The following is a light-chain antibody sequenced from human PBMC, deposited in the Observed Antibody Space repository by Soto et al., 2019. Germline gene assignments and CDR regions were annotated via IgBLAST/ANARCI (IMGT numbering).Light chain of an antibody. CDR1: QSVSSSY. V-gene: IGKV3-20*01. Sequence: EIVLTQSPGTLSLSPGERATLSCRASQSVSSSYLGWYQQKPGQAPRLLIYGASSRATGIPDRFSGSGSGTDFTLTISRLEPEDFAVYYCQQYHSSRCTFGQGTKVEI. CDR2: GAS. CDR3: QQYHSSRCT. J-gene: IGKJ1*01.